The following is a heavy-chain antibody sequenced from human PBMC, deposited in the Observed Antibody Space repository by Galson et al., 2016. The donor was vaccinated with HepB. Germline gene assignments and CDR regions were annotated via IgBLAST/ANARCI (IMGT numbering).Heavy chain of an antibody. V-gene: IGHV3-30*04. CDR2: ISYDGINK. D-gene: IGHD3-3*01. Sequence: SLRLSCAASGFTFSSYTFHWVRQAPGKGLEWVAVISYDGINKYCGDSVKGRFTVSRDNSKSTLDLQMNSLRVEDTAVYYCARARASFGVATAYNWFDPWGQGALVTVSS. CDR3: ARARASFGVATAYNWFDP. J-gene: IGHJ5*02. CDR1: GFTFSSYT.